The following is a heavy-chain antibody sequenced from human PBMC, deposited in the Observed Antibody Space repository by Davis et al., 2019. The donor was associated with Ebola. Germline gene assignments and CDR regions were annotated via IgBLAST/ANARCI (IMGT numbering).Heavy chain of an antibody. Sequence: SETLSLTCTVSGGSISSSSYYWGWIRQPPGKGLEWIGSIYYSGSTYYNPSLKSRVTISVDTSKNQFSLKLSSVTAADTAVYYCARDSNSYGMDVWGQGTTVTVSS. V-gene: IGHV4-39*07. J-gene: IGHJ6*02. CDR3: ARDSNSYGMDV. CDR2: IYYSGST. CDR1: GGSISSSSYY.